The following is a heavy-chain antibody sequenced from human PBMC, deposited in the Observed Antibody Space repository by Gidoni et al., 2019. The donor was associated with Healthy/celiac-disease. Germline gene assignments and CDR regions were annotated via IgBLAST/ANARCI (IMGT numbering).Heavy chain of an antibody. Sequence: QVQLVESGGGVVQPGRSLLLPCAASGFTFRSAGLHWVRQAPGKGLEWVAVIWYDGSNKYYADSVKGRFTISRDNSKNTLYLQMNSLRAEDTAVYYCARSRARGGYSGYDLGYWGQGTLVTVSS. J-gene: IGHJ4*02. CDR2: IWYDGSNK. CDR3: ARSRARGGYSGYDLGY. D-gene: IGHD5-12*01. CDR1: GFTFRSAG. V-gene: IGHV3-33*01.